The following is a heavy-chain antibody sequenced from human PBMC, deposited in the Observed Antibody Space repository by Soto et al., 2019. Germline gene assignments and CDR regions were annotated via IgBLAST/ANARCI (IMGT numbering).Heavy chain of an antibody. CDR2: INTNGVNT. D-gene: IGHD6-19*01. CDR1: GFTFSGYS. Sequence: GGFLRLSCAASGFTFSGYSMFRVRQAPGKGLEYVSAINTNGVNTFYAKSVKGRFTISRDNSKNTMYPQMGSLRAEDMAVYYCARGRVEDSSGWATYFDYWGQGTLVTVSS. J-gene: IGHJ4*02. CDR3: ARGRVEDSSGWATYFDY. V-gene: IGHV3-64*01.